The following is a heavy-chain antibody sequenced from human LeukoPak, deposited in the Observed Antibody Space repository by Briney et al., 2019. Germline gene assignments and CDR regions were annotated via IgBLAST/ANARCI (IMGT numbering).Heavy chain of an antibody. V-gene: IGHV1-18*01. D-gene: IGHD4-23*01. J-gene: IGHJ5*02. Sequence: GASVKVSCKASGYTFTNYGISWVRQAPGQGLEWMGWISAYNGNTNYAQRFQGRVTMTTDRSTSTAYMELRSLRSDDTAVYFCARVGYGGNFLNFLDLWGQGTLVTVSS. CDR2: ISAYNGNT. CDR3: ARVGYGGNFLNFLDL. CDR1: GYTFTNYG.